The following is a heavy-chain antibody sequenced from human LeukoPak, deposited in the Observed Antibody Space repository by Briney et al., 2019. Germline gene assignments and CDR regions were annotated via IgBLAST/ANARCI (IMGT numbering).Heavy chain of an antibody. Sequence: GGSLRLSCAASGFTFSSYAMSWVRQAPGTGLEWVSLIADIGGDTYYADSVKGRFSISRDNSWNTLYLQMNSLRAGDTAVYYCVKLAGYCTSRTCWYFEYWGQGTLVTVSS. CDR3: VKLAGYCTSRTCWYFEY. V-gene: IGHV3-23*01. CDR1: GFTFSSYA. D-gene: IGHD2-8*01. J-gene: IGHJ4*02. CDR2: IADIGGDT.